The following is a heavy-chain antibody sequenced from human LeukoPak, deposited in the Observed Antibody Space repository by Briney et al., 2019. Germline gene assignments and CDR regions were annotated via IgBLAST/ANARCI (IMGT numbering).Heavy chain of an antibody. CDR1: GYTFTGYY. D-gene: IGHD3-22*01. CDR3: AREAYYYDSSGYRKFDY. Sequence: ASVKVSCKASGYTFTGYYMHWVRQAPGQGLEWMGWINPNSGGTNCAQKFQGRVTMTRDTSISTAYMELSRLRSDDTAVYYCAREAYYYDSSGYRKFDYWGQGTLVTVSS. CDR2: INPNSGGT. J-gene: IGHJ4*02. V-gene: IGHV1-2*02.